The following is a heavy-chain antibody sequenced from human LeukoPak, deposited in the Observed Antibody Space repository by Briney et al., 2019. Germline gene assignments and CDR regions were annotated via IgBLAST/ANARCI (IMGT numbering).Heavy chain of an antibody. CDR2: ISSSSYT. Sequence: SGGSLRLSCAASGFTFSDYYMSWIRQAPGKGLEWFSYISSSSYTNYADSVKGRFTISRDNAKNSLYLQMNSLRAEDTAVYYCARVYYYDSSGYYQPSGYFQHWGQGTLVTVSS. CDR3: ARVYYYDSSGYYQPSGYFQH. D-gene: IGHD3-22*01. J-gene: IGHJ1*01. CDR1: GFTFSDYY. V-gene: IGHV3-11*06.